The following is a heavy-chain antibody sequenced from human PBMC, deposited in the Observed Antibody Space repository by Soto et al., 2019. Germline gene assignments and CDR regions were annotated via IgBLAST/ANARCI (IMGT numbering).Heavy chain of an antibody. CDR2: INPNSGGT. CDR1: GYTFTGYY. D-gene: IGHD2-2*01. V-gene: IGHV1-2*04. Sequence: QVQLVQSGAEVKKPGASVKVSCKASGYTFTGYYMHWVRQAPGQGLEWMGWINPNSGGTNYAQKFQGWVTMTRDTSTSTAYMEMSRLRSDDTAVYYCARGDIVVVPAAAAKDYYYYYMDVWGKGTTVTVSS. J-gene: IGHJ6*03. CDR3: ARGDIVVVPAAAAKDYYYYYMDV.